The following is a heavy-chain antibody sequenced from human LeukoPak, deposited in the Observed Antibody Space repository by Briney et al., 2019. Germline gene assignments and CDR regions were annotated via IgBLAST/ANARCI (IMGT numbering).Heavy chain of an antibody. CDR1: RFTFTTYA. CDR2: ISNSGDNT. CDR3: AKSHSVGYRGYFDS. V-gene: IGHV3-23*01. Sequence: GGSLRLSCAASRFTFTTYAMSWVRRAPGKGLEWLSTISNSGDNTYYADSVKGRFTISRDNSKNTLSLQMNSLRTDDTAVYYCAKSHSVGYRGYFDSWGQGALVTVSS. J-gene: IGHJ4*02. D-gene: IGHD5-18*01.